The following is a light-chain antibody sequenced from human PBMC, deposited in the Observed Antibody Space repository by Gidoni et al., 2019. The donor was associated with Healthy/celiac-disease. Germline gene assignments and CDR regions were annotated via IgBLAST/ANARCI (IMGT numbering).Light chain of an antibody. Sequence: DIQMTKSPSSLSASVGNRVTINCQASPDISNYLNWYQQKPGKAPKLLLYDASKLETGVPSRFSGSGSGTDFTFTISSLQPEVIASYYCQQYDNLPLTFGQGTRLEIK. J-gene: IGKJ5*01. CDR3: QQYDNLPLT. CDR2: DAS. CDR1: PDISNY. V-gene: IGKV1-33*01.